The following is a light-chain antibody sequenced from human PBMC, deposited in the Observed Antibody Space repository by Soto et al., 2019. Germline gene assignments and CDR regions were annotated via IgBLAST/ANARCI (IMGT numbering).Light chain of an antibody. CDR1: QIVSNNY. Sequence: ETVMTQSPATLSLSPGERSTLSCRASQIVSNNYLAWYQQKAGQAPRLLIYGASNRATGITDRCSGSGSGSDFTLTISRLEHEDFAVYYCQQYGSSGTFGQGTKVDIK. J-gene: IGKJ1*01. CDR3: QQYGSSGT. V-gene: IGKV3-20*01. CDR2: GAS.